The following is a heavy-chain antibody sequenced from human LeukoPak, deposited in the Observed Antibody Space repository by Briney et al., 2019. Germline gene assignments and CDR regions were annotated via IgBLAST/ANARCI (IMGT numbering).Heavy chain of an antibody. CDR2: INHSGST. Sequence: SETLSLTCAVYGGSFSGYYWSWIRQPPGKGLEWIGEINHSGSTNYNPSLKSRVTISVDTSKNQISLKLSSVTAANTAVYYCARGKKYQLLFDYWGQGTLVTVSS. CDR1: GGSFSGYY. D-gene: IGHD2-2*01. V-gene: IGHV4-34*01. J-gene: IGHJ4*02. CDR3: ARGKKYQLLFDY.